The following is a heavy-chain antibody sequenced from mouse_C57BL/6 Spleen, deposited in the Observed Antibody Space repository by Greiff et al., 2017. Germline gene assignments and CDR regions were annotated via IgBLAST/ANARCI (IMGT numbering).Heavy chain of an antibody. J-gene: IGHJ3*01. CDR2: ISDGGSYT. V-gene: IGHV5-4*03. Sequence: EVKVVESGGGLVKPGGSLKLSCAASGFTFSSYAMSWVRQTPEKRLEWVATISDGGSYTYYPDNVKGRFTISRDNAKNNLYLQMSHLKSEDTAMYYCARGGDPGWFAYWGQGTLVTVSA. CDR3: ARGGDPGWFAY. CDR1: GFTFSSYA.